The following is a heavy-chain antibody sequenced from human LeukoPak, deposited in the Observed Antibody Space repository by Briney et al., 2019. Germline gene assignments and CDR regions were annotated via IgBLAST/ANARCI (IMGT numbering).Heavy chain of an antibody. V-gene: IGHV3-11*01. CDR2: ISSSGSTI. D-gene: IGHD3-10*01. Sequence: GGSLRLSCAASGFTFSDYYMSWIRQAPGKGLEWVSYISSSGSTIYYADSVKGRFTISRDNAKNSLYLQMNSLRAEDTAVYYCARTRLLWFGELLVPYYFDYWGQGTLVTVSS. CDR3: ARTRLLWFGELLVPYYFDY. J-gene: IGHJ4*02. CDR1: GFTFSDYY.